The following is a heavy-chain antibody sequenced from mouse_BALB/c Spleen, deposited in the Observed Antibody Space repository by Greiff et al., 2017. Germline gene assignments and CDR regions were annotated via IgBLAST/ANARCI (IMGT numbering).Heavy chain of an antibody. J-gene: IGHJ3*01. CDR1: GFTFSSYA. D-gene: IGHD2-1*01. CDR3: ARGNFTWFAY. V-gene: IGHV5-9-1*01. Sequence: EVMLVESGGGLVKPGGSLKLSCAASGFTFSSYAMSWVRQTPEKRLEWVATISSGGSYTYYPDSVKGRFTISRDNAKNTLYLQMSSLRSEDTAMYYCARGNFTWFAYWGQGTLVTVSA. CDR2: ISSGGSYT.